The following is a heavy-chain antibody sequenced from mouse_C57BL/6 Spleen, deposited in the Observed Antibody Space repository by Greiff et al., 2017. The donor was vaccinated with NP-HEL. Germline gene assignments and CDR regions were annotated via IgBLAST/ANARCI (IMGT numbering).Heavy chain of an antibody. J-gene: IGHJ3*01. V-gene: IGHV2-3*01. CDR3: AKEKDYYGSSFFAY. CDR1: GFSLTSYG. Sequence: VKLQESGPGLVAPSQSLSITCTVSGFSLTSYGVSWVRQPPGKGLEWLGVIWGDGSTNYHSALISRLSISKDNSKSHVFLKLNSLQTDDTATYYCAKEKDYYGSSFFAYWGQGTLVTVSA. CDR2: IWGDGST. D-gene: IGHD1-1*01.